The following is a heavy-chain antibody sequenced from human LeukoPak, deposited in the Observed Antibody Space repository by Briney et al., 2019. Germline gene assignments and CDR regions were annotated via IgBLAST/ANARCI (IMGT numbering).Heavy chain of an antibody. CDR3: ISVEDGRTYFDY. CDR1: GPTFSGSA. V-gene: IGHV3-73*01. CDR2: IRGKAYSYAT. Sequence: GGSRRLSCVASGPTFSGSAMRWVRQASGKGLEWVGRIRGKAYSYATAYTASVKGRFTISRDDSKNTAYLQMNSLKTEDTAVYYCISVEDGRTYFDYWGQGALVTVSS. J-gene: IGHJ4*02. D-gene: IGHD5-24*01.